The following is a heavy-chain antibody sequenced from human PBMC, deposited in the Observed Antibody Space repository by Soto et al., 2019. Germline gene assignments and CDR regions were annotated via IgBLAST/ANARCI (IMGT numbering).Heavy chain of an antibody. CDR2: INPSGGST. J-gene: IGHJ5*02. CDR3: ARGDILTGYPRNWFDP. D-gene: IGHD3-9*01. V-gene: IGHV1-46*01. Sequence: QVQLVQSGAEVKKPGASVKVSCKASGYTFTSYYMHWVRQAPGQGLEWMGIINPSGGSTSYAQKFQGRVTMTRDTSTSTVYMELSSLRSEDTAVYYCARGDILTGYPRNWFDPWGQGTLVTVSS. CDR1: GYTFTSYY.